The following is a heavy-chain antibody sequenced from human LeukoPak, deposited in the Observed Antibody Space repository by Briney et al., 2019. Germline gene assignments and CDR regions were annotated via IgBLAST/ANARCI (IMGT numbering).Heavy chain of an antibody. CDR3: ARAAWFEESTGPYYFDY. Sequence: GASVKVSCKASGYTFTGYHMHWVRQAPGQGLEWMGWINPNSGGTNHAQKFQGRVTMTRDTSISTAYMEVNRLSPDDTAVYYCARAAWFEESTGPYYFDYWGQGTLVTVSS. J-gene: IGHJ4*02. V-gene: IGHV1-2*02. D-gene: IGHD3-10*01. CDR2: INPNSGGT. CDR1: GYTFTGYH.